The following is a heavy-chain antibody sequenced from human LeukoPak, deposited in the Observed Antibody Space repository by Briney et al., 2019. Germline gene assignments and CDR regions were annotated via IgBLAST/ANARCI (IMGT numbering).Heavy chain of an antibody. V-gene: IGHV1-24*01. D-gene: IGHD4-17*01. CDR1: VYTLTELS. J-gene: IGHJ4*02. CDR3: VLYYGDSAKGYYFDY. Sequence: GASVSVSCMVSVYTLTELSIHWVRQAPGKGLEWMGGFDPEDGEIIYAQNFQGRVTMTEDTSTDTAYMELSSLRYEDTAVYYCVLYYGDSAKGYYFDYWGQGTLVTVSS. CDR2: FDPEDGEI.